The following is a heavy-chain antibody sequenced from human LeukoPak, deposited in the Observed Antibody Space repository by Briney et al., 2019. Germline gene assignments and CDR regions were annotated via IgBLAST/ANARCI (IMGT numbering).Heavy chain of an antibody. CDR2: IHSNERET. V-gene: IGHV3-74*01. CDR1: GFSFSTHW. D-gene: IGHD1-1*01. Sequence: GGSLRLSCVASGFSFSTHWMHWVRQVSGKGLLWVSRIHSNERETTYADSVKGRFSISRDNARNTLYLEMNSLRVEDTAVYYCGRGGTRGTVDYWGQGTPVTVSS. CDR3: GRGGTRGTVDY. J-gene: IGHJ4*02.